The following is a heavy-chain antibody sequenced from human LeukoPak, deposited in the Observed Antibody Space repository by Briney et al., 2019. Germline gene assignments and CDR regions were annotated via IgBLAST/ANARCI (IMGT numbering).Heavy chain of an antibody. J-gene: IGHJ6*03. CDR3: ARVTRPTNYYYYYYMDV. CDR1: GYTFTSYG. D-gene: IGHD6-6*01. Sequence: ASVKVSCKASGYTFTSYGISWVRQAPGQGLEWMGWISAYNGNTNYAQKLQGRVTMTTDTSTSTAYMELMSLRSDDTAVYYCARVTRPTNYYYYYYMDVWGKGTTVTVSS. V-gene: IGHV1-18*01. CDR2: ISAYNGNT.